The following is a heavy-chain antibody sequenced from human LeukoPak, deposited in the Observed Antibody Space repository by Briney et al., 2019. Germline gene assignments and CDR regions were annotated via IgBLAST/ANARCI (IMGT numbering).Heavy chain of an antibody. CDR2: IYDRGPA. CDR3: ARSRQASGLLSS. CDR1: GASISSYY. J-gene: IGHJ5*02. D-gene: IGHD3-10*01. V-gene: IGHV4-59*12. Sequence: SETLSLTCTVSGASISSYYWTWIRQTPGKGLEWIGCIYDRGPAYYNPSLKSRFTISVDRPKNQFFLNVTSLTAADTAVYYCARSRQASGLLSSWGQGTRVVVSS.